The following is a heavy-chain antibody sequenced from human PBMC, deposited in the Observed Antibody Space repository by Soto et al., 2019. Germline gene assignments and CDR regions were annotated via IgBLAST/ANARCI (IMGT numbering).Heavy chain of an antibody. J-gene: IGHJ6*03. CDR3: TRDRHIVVVNTYYYYMDV. CDR2: INQDGSEK. CDR1: GFSFNHYW. Sequence: GGSLRLSCAGSGFSFNHYWMSWVRQAPGKGLEWVANINQDGSEKRYVDSVKGRFTVSRDNAENSQYLQMNSLRAEDTAVYYCTRDRHIVVVNTYYYYMDVWGKGTTVTVSS. D-gene: IGHD2-21*01. V-gene: IGHV3-7*01.